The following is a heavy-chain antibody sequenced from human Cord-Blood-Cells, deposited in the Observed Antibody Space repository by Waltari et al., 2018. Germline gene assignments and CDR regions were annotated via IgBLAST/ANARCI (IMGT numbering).Heavy chain of an antibody. D-gene: IGHD6-13*01. V-gene: IGHV4-4*07. CDR2: IYTSGST. J-gene: IGHJ4*02. Sequence: QVQLQESGPGLVKPSETLSLTCTVSGGSISSYYWSWIRQPAGKGLEWIGRIYTSGSTNYNPSRKSRVTMSVDTSKNQFSLKLSSVTAADTAVYYCASYSVAAAGSGYFDYWGQGTLVTVSS. CDR1: GGSISSYY. CDR3: ASYSVAAAGSGYFDY.